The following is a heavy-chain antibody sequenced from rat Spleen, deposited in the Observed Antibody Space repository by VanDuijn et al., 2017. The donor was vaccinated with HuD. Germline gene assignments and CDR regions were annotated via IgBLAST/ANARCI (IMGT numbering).Heavy chain of an antibody. CDR3: ARSGGSWFAY. J-gene: IGHJ3*01. CDR2: LNSAGST. V-gene: IGHV3-3*01. D-gene: IGHD1-11*01. Sequence: EVQLQESGPGLVKPSQSLSLTCSVTGYSITSGYGWNWIRKFPGNKLEWMGYLNSAGSTNYNPSLKSRISITRDTSKNQFFLQVNSVTTEDTATYYCARSGGSWFAYWGQGTLVTVSS. CDR1: GYSITSGYG.